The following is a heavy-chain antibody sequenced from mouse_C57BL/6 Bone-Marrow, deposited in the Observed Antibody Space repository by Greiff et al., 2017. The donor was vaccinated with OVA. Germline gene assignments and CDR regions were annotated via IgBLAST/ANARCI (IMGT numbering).Heavy chain of an antibody. J-gene: IGHJ1*03. CDR3: TTTATVVEYFDV. Sequence: VQLQQSGAELVRPGASVKLSCTASGFNIKDDYMHWVKQRPEQGLEWIGWIDPENGDTEYASKFQGKAPITADTSSNTAYLQLSSLTSEDTAVYYCTTTATVVEYFDVWGTGTTVTVSS. CDR2: IDPENGDT. CDR1: GFNIKDDY. V-gene: IGHV14-4*01. D-gene: IGHD1-1*01.